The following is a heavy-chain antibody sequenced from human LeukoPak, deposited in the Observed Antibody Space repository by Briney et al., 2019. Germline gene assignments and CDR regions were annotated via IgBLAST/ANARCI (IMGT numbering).Heavy chain of an antibody. V-gene: IGHV1-2*02. J-gene: IGHJ4*02. D-gene: IGHD3-9*01. CDR1: GYTFTGYY. CDR3: ARGYDILTGTTHDY. Sequence: ASVKVSCKASGYTFTGYYMHWVRQAPGQGLEWMGWINPNSGGTKYAQKLQGRVTMTRDTSISTAYMELSRLRSDDTAVYYCARGYDILTGTTHDYWGQGTLVTVSS. CDR2: INPNSGGT.